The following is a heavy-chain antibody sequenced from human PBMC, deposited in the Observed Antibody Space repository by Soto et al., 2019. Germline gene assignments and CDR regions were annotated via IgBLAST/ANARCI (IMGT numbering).Heavy chain of an antibody. CDR2: IYSGGST. CDR3: ARDQRTYGMDV. V-gene: IGHV3-66*01. CDR1: GFTVSSNY. J-gene: IGHJ6*02. Sequence: EVQLVESGGGLVQPGGSLRLSCAASGFTVSSNYMSWVRQAPGKGLEWVSVIYSGGSTYYADSVKGRFTISRDNSKNTLYLQMNSLRAEDTAVYYWARDQRTYGMDVWGQGTTVTVSS.